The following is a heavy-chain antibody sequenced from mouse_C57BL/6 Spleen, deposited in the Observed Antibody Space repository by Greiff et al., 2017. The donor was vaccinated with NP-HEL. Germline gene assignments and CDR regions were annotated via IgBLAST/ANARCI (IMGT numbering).Heavy chain of an antibody. D-gene: IGHD3-2*02. V-gene: IGHV5-17*01. CDR2: ISSGSSTI. J-gene: IGHJ2*01. CDR1: GFTFSDYG. Sequence: EVHLVESGGGLVKPGGSLKLSCAASGFTFSDYGMHWVRQAPEKGLEWVAYISSGSSTIYYADTVKGRFTISRDNAKNTLFLQMTSLRSEDTAMYYCARTYSSGYPYFDYWGQGTTLTVSS. CDR3: ARTYSSGYPYFDY.